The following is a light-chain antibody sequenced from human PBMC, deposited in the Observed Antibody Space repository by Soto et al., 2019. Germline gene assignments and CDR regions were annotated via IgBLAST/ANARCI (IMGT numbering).Light chain of an antibody. V-gene: IGLV2-14*01. J-gene: IGLJ1*01. CDR3: SSYITTSTAYV. Sequence: QSALTQPASVSGSPGQSITISCTGTSSDLGDYNYVSWYQQYPGKAPKLMIYDASNRPSGVSNRFSGSKSGNTASLTISGLQAEDEADYYCSSYITTSTAYVFGTGTKVTVL. CDR1: SSDLGDYNY. CDR2: DAS.